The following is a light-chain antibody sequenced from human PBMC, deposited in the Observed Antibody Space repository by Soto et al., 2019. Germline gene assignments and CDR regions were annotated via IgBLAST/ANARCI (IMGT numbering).Light chain of an antibody. CDR3: QQYNNWPYT. CDR1: QSVRSN. J-gene: IGKJ2*01. V-gene: IGKV3-15*01. Sequence: EIVMTQSPATLSVSPGERATLSCRTSQSVRSNLAWYQQKPGQAPRLLINGASTRATGVPARFSGSGSGTEFTLPISSLQSEDFAVYYCQQYNNWPYTFGQGTKLEI. CDR2: GAS.